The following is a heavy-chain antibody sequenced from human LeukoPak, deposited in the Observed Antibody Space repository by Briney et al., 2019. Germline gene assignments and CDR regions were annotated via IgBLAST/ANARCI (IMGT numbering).Heavy chain of an antibody. CDR1: GFTFSSYA. Sequence: GGSLRLSCAASGFTFSSYAMSWGRQAPGKGLGWVSAISGSGGSTYYADSVKGRFTLTRDNSKNTLYLQMNSLRAEDTSVYYCAKPKHIVVVIGWFDPWGQGTLVTVSS. V-gene: IGHV3-23*01. CDR2: ISGSGGST. D-gene: IGHD2-21*01. J-gene: IGHJ5*02. CDR3: AKPKHIVVVIGWFDP.